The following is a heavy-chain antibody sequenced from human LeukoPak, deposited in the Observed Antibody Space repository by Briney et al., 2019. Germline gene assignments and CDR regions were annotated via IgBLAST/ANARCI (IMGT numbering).Heavy chain of an antibody. Sequence: ASVKVSCKASGYTFTSYYMHWVRQAPGQGLEWMGIINPSGGSASYAQKFQGRVTMTRDTSTSTVYMELSSLRSEDTAVYYCARHRRDSSSQNWFDPWGQGTLVTGSS. J-gene: IGHJ5*02. CDR1: GYTFTSYY. CDR3: ARHRRDSSSQNWFDP. D-gene: IGHD6-6*01. V-gene: IGHV1-46*03. CDR2: INPSGGSA.